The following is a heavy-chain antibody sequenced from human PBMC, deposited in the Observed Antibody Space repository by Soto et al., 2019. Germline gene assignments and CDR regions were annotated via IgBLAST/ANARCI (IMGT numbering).Heavy chain of an antibody. J-gene: IGHJ5*02. CDR2: ITNFDTGT. V-gene: IGHV3-23*05. Sequence: EVHLLESGGGLVQPGESLRLSCGTSGFPFSNCVMTWVRQAPGKGLEWVSSITNFDTGTFYADSVKGRFTISRDNSKNTIYLQVNNLRAEDTAVYYCAKGLISVRWYAESWGQGTLVTVSS. D-gene: IGHD6-13*01. CDR3: AKGLISVRWYAES. CDR1: GFPFSNCV.